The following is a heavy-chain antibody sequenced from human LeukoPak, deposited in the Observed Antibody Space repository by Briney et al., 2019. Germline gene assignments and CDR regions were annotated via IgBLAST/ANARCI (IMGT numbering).Heavy chain of an antibody. CDR1: GGSISSSSYY. J-gene: IGHJ4*02. Sequence: PSETLSLTCTVSGGSISSSSYYWGWIRQPPGKGLEWIGSIYYSGSTYYNPSLKSRVTISVDTSKNQFSLKLSSVTAADTAVYYCARTVYSSGWYIDYWGQGTLVTVS. D-gene: IGHD6-19*01. V-gene: IGHV4-39*01. CDR2: IYYSGST. CDR3: ARTVYSSGWYIDY.